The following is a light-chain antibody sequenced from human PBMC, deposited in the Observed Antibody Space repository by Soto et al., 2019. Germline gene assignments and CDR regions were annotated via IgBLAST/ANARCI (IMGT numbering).Light chain of an antibody. J-gene: IGLJ2*01. Sequence: QSVLTQPPSASGSPGQSVTISCTGTSGDVGGFEYVSWYQKHPAKAPKLIIYDVTKRPSGVPDRFSGSKSGNTASLTVSGLQAADEADYYCSSYAGGNNLIFGGGTKVTVL. V-gene: IGLV2-8*01. CDR1: SGDVGGFEY. CDR2: DVT. CDR3: SSYAGGNNLI.